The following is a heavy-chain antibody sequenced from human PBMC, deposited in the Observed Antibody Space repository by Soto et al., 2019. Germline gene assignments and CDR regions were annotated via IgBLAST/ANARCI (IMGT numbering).Heavy chain of an antibody. J-gene: IGHJ4*02. CDR2: ISAYNGNT. Sequence: GASVKVSCKASGYTFTSYGISWVRQAPGQGLERMGWISAYNGNTNYAQKLQGRVTMTTDTSTSTAYMELRSLRSDDTAVYYFARIISHIAVAGTFDYWGQGTLVTVSS. D-gene: IGHD6-19*01. CDR1: GYTFTSYG. V-gene: IGHV1-18*01. CDR3: ARIISHIAVAGTFDY.